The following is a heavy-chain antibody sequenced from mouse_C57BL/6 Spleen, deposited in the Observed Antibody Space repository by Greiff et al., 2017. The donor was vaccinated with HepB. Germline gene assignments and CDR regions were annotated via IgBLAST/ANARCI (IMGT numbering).Heavy chain of an antibody. CDR2: IDPETGGT. Sequence: VQLQQSGAELVRPGASVTLSCKASGYTFTDYEMHWVKQTPVHGLEWIGAIDPETGGTAYNQKFKGKAILTADKSSSTAYMELRSLTSEDSAVYYCTRSSGSSYWFAYWGQGTLVTVSA. V-gene: IGHV1-15*01. J-gene: IGHJ3*01. CDR3: TRSSGSSYWFAY. D-gene: IGHD1-1*01. CDR1: GYTFTDYE.